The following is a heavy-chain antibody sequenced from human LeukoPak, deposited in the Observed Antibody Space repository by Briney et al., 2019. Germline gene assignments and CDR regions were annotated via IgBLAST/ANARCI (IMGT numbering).Heavy chain of an antibody. D-gene: IGHD3-10*01. CDR1: GFTFGSYD. Sequence: PGGSLRLSCAASGFTFGSYDMHWVRQSPGKGLEWVAFIRHDGSDKNCADSVKGRFTISRDNAYNTLYLQMNSLRPEDTALYHCAKGGFYYYSYMDVWGKGTTVIVSS. J-gene: IGHJ6*03. CDR3: AKGGFYYYSYMDV. CDR2: IRHDGSDK. V-gene: IGHV3-30*02.